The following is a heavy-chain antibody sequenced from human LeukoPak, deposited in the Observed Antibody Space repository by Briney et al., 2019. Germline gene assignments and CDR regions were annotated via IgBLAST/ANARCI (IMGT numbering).Heavy chain of an antibody. CDR2: IYYSGST. D-gene: IGHD1-26*01. J-gene: IGHJ4*02. Sequence: SETLSLTCTVSGGSISSSSYYWGWIRQPPGKGLEWIGSIYYSGSTYYNPSLKSRVTISVDTSKNQFSLQLNSVTPEDTAVYYCARYIVGATTFDYWGQGTLVTVSS. CDR1: GGSISSSSYY. V-gene: IGHV4-39*07. CDR3: ARYIVGATTFDY.